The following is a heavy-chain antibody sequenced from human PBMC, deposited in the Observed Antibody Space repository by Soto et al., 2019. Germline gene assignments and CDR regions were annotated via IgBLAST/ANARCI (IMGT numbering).Heavy chain of an antibody. Sequence: QVQLVQSGAEVKKPGASVKVSCKASGYTFTSYAMHWVRQAPGQRLEWMGWINAGNGNTKYSQKFQGRVTITRDTSASTAYMELSSRRSEDTAVYYCARDPGYSYGYNWGQGTLVTFSS. J-gene: IGHJ4*02. CDR2: INAGNGNT. D-gene: IGHD5-18*01. CDR1: GYTFTSYA. CDR3: ARDPGYSYGYN. V-gene: IGHV1-3*01.